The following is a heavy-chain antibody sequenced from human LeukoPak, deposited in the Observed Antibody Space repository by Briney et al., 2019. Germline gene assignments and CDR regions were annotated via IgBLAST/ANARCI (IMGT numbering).Heavy chain of an antibody. CDR2: IWYDGSNK. CDR3: ARAAGSSSSWYPHFDY. V-gene: IGHV3-33*08. J-gene: IGHJ4*02. Sequence: GGSLRLSCAASGFTVSSNYMSWVRQAPGKGLEWVAVIWYDGSNKYYADSVKGRFTISRDNSKNTLYLQMNSLRAEDTAVYYCARAAGSSSSWYPHFDYWGQGTLVTVSS. D-gene: IGHD6-13*01. CDR1: GFTVSSNY.